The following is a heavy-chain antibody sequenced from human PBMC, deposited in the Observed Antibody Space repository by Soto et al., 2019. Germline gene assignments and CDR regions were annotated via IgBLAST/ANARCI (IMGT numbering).Heavy chain of an antibody. D-gene: IGHD2-15*01. CDR3: ARSERYCSGGSCYQWYYGMDV. J-gene: IGHJ6*02. CDR2: ISSNGGST. V-gene: IGHV3-64*02. Sequence: GGSLRLSCAASGFTFSSYAMHWVRQAPGKGLEYVSAISSNGGSTYYADSVKGRFTISRDNSKNTLYLQMGSLRAEDMAVYYCARSERYCSGGSCYQWYYGMDVWGQGTTVTVSS. CDR1: GFTFSSYA.